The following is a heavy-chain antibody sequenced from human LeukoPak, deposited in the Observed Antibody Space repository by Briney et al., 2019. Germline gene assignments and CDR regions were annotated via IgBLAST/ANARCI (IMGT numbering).Heavy chain of an antibody. CDR1: GYTFTSYG. J-gene: IGHJ4*02. CDR2: ISAYNGNT. Sequence: ASVKVSCKASGYTFTSYGISWVRQAPGQGLEWMGWISAYNGNTNYAQKLQGRVTMTTDTSTSTAYMELRSLRSDDTAVYYCARGGHYDSVWGRYRQKDGFDYWGQGTLVIVSS. V-gene: IGHV1-18*01. D-gene: IGHD3-16*02. CDR3: ARGGHYDSVWGRYRQKDGFDY.